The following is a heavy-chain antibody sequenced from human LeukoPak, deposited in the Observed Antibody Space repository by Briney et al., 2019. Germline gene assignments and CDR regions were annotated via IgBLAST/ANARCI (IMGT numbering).Heavy chain of an antibody. CDR3: ARKRGYSYGFDY. CDR1: GGTFSSYA. V-gene: IGHV1-69*13. D-gene: IGHD5-18*01. CDR2: IIPIFGTA. J-gene: IGHJ4*02. Sequence: SVKVSCKASGGTFSSYAISWVRQAPGRGLEWMGGIIPIFGTANYAQKFQGRVTITADESTSTAYMELSSLRSEDTAVYYCARKRGYSYGFDYWGQGTLVTVSS.